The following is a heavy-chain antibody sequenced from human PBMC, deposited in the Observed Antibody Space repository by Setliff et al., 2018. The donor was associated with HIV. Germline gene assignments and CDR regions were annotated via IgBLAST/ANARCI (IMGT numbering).Heavy chain of an antibody. CDR2: IYTSGST. V-gene: IGHV4-39*07. CDR1: GGSTSSSSNY. CDR3: ARLTINTTTVTAHLLWYLDL. J-gene: IGHJ2*01. D-gene: IGHD4-17*01. Sequence: SETLSLTCTVSGGSTSSSSNYWGWIRQPPGKGLEWIGRIYTSGSTDYNPSFKSRVTMSVDTSKNQFSLKLNSVTAADTAIYYCARLTINTTTVTAHLLWYLDLWGRGTLVTVSS.